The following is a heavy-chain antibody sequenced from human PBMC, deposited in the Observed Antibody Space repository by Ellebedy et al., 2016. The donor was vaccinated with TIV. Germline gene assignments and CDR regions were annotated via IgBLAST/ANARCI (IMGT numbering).Heavy chain of an antibody. Sequence: GESLKISCAASGFTFSGSAMHWVRQASGKGLEWVGRIRSKANSYATAYAASVKGRFTISRDDSKNKAYLQMNSLKTEDTAVYYCTPAKCGGDCYNIGWFDPWGQGTLVTVSS. CDR2: IRSKANSYAT. V-gene: IGHV3-73*01. D-gene: IGHD2-21*02. CDR1: GFTFSGSA. CDR3: TPAKCGGDCYNIGWFDP. J-gene: IGHJ5*02.